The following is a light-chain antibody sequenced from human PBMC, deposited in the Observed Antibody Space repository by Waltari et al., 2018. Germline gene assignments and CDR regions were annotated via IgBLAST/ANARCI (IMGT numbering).Light chain of an antibody. Sequence: DIVMTQSPDSLAVSLGEWATINCKSSQSVLYRSNNKNYLAWYQQKPGQPPKLIIYWASTRESGVPDRFSGSESGTDFTLTISSLQAEDVAVYYCQQYYNSPLTFGGGTKVEIK. CDR1: QSVLYRSNNKNY. J-gene: IGKJ4*01. CDR2: WAS. CDR3: QQYYNSPLT. V-gene: IGKV4-1*01.